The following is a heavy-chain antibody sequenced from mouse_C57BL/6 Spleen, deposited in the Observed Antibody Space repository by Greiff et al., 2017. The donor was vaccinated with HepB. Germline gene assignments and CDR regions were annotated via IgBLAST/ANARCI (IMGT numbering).Heavy chain of an antibody. CDR1: GYTFTSYW. V-gene: IGHV1-55*01. CDR3: ARDPIFLRYGSRWYFDV. J-gene: IGHJ1*03. Sequence: QVQLQQPGAELVKPGASVKMSCKASGYTFTSYWITWVKQRPGQGLEWIGDIYPGSGSTNYNEKFKSKATLTVDTSASTAYMQLSSLTSEDSAVYYCARDPIFLRYGSRWYFDVWGTGTTVTVSS. CDR2: IYPGSGST. D-gene: IGHD1-1*01.